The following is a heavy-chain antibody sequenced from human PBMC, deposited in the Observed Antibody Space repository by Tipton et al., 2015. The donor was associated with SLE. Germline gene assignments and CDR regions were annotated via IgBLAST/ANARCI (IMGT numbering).Heavy chain of an antibody. D-gene: IGHD4-23*01. CDR2: IYHSGST. CDR3: ARHGNQDY. V-gene: IGHV4-38-2*02. CDR1: GDSISSGTYY. Sequence: TLSLTCTVSGDSISSGTYYWNWIRQSPGKGLEWIGSIYHSGSTQYNPSLKSRVTISVDTSGNQVSLRLRSVTAADTAVYYCARHGNQDYWGQGTLVTVSS. J-gene: IGHJ4*02.